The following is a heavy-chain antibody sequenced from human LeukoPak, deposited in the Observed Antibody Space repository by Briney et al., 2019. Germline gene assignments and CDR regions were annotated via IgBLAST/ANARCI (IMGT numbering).Heavy chain of an antibody. CDR3: AREEKFMTRETSGLEP. J-gene: IGHJ5*02. V-gene: IGHV3-23*01. CDR2: ISGRGDRI. CDR1: GFTLNIYA. Sequence: GGSLRLSCVPSGFTLNIYAVSWVREAPREGVEWGSTISGRGDRIYYANSVKGRFTTSRDKSKKPQFLQMDSLRAEDTALYFCAREEKFMTRETSGLEPWAQGPVVSVLS. D-gene: IGHD3-16*01.